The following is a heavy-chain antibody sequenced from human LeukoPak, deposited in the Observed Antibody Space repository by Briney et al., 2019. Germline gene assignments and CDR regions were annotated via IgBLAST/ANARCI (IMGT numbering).Heavy chain of an antibody. CDR1: GGSFSGYY. CDR2: INHSGST. D-gene: IGHD3-10*01. J-gene: IGHJ4*02. Sequence: SETLSLTCAVYGGSFSGYYWSWLRQPPGKGLEWIGEINHSGSTNYNPSLKSRVTISVDTSKNQFSLKLSSVTAADTAVYYCARSQILRGVIKKYYFDYWGQGTLVTVSS. CDR3: ARSQILRGVIKKYYFDY. V-gene: IGHV4-34*01.